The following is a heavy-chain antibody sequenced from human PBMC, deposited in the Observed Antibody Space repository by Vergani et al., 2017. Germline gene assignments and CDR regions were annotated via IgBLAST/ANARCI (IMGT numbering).Heavy chain of an antibody. D-gene: IGHD4-17*01. J-gene: IGHJ3*02. CDR3: ARGMTTETTDLDGFDI. Sequence: LVESGGGLVQPGGSLRLSCAASSFSVSSHYMTWVRQAPGQGLEWVSTINIGGRTSYADSVKGRLTLTRDDSKNTLHLQMNSLRPEDTAVYYCARGMTTETTDLDGFDIGGQGTMVSVSA. CDR2: INIGGRT. V-gene: IGHV3-66*02. CDR1: SFSVSSHY.